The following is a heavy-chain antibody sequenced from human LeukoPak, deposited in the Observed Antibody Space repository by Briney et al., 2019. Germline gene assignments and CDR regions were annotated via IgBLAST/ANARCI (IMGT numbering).Heavy chain of an antibody. CDR2: IDWDGDK. CDR1: GFSLSTSGMC. CDR3: ARIRIAAAGYPNYFDY. J-gene: IGHJ4*02. D-gene: IGHD6-13*01. V-gene: IGHV2-70*11. Sequence: SGPTLVNPTQTLTLTCTFSGFSLSTSGMCVSWIRQPPGKALEWLARIDWDGDKYYSTSLKTRLTISKDTSKNQVVLTMTNMDPVDTATYYCARIRIAAAGYPNYFDYWGQGTLVTVSS.